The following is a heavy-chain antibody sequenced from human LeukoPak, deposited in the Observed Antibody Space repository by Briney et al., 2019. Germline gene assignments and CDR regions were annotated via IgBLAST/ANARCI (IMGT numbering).Heavy chain of an antibody. CDR2: ISSSSSYI. V-gene: IGHV3-21*01. CDR3: ARAYSERYGLGYYYMDV. J-gene: IGHJ6*03. D-gene: IGHD1-26*01. CDR1: GFTFSNYS. Sequence: GGSLRLSCAASGFTFSNYSMNWVRQAPGKGLEWVSSISSSSSYIYYADSVKGRFTISRDNAKKSLYLQMSSLRVEDTAVYYCARAYSERYGLGYYYMDVWGKGTTVTVSS.